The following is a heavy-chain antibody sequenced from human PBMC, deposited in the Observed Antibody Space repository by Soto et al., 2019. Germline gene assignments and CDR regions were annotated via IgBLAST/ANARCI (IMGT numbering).Heavy chain of an antibody. J-gene: IGHJ4*02. D-gene: IGHD1-1*01. CDR2: TYYRSKWHT. Sequence: QTLSLTCDISGDSVSSTSSIWNWIRQSPSRGLEWLGRTYYRSKWHTDYAVSVRGRITINPDTPKNQFFLQLSSVTPDDTAVYFCARDLHGTYYSDSWGQGSLVTGSS. V-gene: IGHV6-1*01. CDR1: GDSVSSTSSI. CDR3: ARDLHGTYYSDS.